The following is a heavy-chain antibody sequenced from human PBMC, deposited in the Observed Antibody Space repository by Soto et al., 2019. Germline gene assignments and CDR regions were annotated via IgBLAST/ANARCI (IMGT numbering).Heavy chain of an antibody. D-gene: IGHD3-9*01. CDR2: ISYDGSNK. J-gene: IGHJ4*02. V-gene: IGHV3-30*18. Sequence: QVQLVESGGGVVQPGRSLRLSCAASGFTFSSYGMHWVRQAPGKGLEWVAVISYDGSNKYYADSVKGRFTISRDNSKNTLYLQMNSLRAEDTAVYYCAKDNDILTGYSLDYWGQGALVTVSS. CDR1: GFTFSSYG. CDR3: AKDNDILTGYSLDY.